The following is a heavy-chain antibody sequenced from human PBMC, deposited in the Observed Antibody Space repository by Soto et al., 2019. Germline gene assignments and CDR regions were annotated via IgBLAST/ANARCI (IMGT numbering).Heavy chain of an antibody. V-gene: IGHV4-34*01. J-gene: IGHJ4*02. Sequence: SETLSLTCAVYGGSFSGYYWSWIRQPPGKGLEWIGEINHSGSTNYNPSLKSRVTISVDTSKNQFSLNLSSVTAADTAVYYCARRYGYSFDYWGQGTLVTVSS. CDR1: GGSFSGYY. CDR3: ARRYGYSFDY. CDR2: INHSGST. D-gene: IGHD1-1*01.